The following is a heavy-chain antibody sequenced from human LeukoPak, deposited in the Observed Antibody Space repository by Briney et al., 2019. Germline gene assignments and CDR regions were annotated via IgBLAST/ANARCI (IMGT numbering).Heavy chain of an antibody. CDR3: ARLGIPGTKVGCFDP. Sequence: SVKVSCKASGGTVISYTISWVRQAPGQGREWMGGIIPILGIANYAQKFQGRVTITTDKYTSTAYMEMSSLRGEDTAVSYCARLGIPGTKVGCFDPWGQGTLVTVSS. V-gene: IGHV1-69*10. D-gene: IGHD1-7*01. J-gene: IGHJ5*02. CDR2: IIPILGIA. CDR1: GGTVISYT.